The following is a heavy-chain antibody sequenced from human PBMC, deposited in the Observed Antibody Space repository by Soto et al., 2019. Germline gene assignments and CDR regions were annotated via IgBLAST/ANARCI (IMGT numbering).Heavy chain of an antibody. CDR2: AYYSGST. V-gene: IGHV4-39*01. CDR1: GGSISSSRYS. CDR3: ATRQGGSYNWFDP. Sequence: PSETLSLTCTVSGGSISSSRYSWGWIRQPPGKGLEWIGSAYYSGSTYYNPSLKSRVTMSVGTSKNQFSLKLSSVTAADTAVYYCATRQGGSYNWFDPWGQGTLVTVSS. J-gene: IGHJ5*02. D-gene: IGHD2-15*01.